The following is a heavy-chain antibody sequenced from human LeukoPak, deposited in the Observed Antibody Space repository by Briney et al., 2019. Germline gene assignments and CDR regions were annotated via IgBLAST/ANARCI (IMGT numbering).Heavy chain of an antibody. CDR2: ISPYTGNT. CDR1: GYSFTGYG. J-gene: IGHJ4*02. V-gene: IGHV1-18*01. CDR3: TREAEDLPGAITFLY. D-gene: IGHD2-2*01. Sequence: ASVKVSCKASGYSFTGYGVSWVRQAPGQGLEWMGWISPYTGNTDYVHDHRGRVTVTADTSTNTVYMELRSLRSDDTAVYYCTREAEDLPGAITFLYWGQGTLVTVSS.